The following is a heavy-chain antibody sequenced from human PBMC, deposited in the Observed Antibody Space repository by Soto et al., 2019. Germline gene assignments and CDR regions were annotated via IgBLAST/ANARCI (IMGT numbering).Heavy chain of an antibody. CDR2: IKPDGSAT. Sequence: EVQLVESGGGLVQPGGSLRLSCAVSGFTFGSYWMNWVRLIPGKGLKWVAYIKPDGSATYYVDSVKGRFTISRDNAKNSLYLQMNSLRVEDTSVYYCARAGYCGPGCYYYFDYWGQGTLVTVSS. D-gene: IGHD2-21*02. V-gene: IGHV3-7*01. CDR3: ARAGYCGPGCYYYFDY. CDR1: GFTFGSYW. J-gene: IGHJ4*02.